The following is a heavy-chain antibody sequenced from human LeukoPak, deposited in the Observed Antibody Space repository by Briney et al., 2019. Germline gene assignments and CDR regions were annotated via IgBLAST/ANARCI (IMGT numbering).Heavy chain of an antibody. J-gene: IGHJ4*02. D-gene: IGHD1-1*01. V-gene: IGHV3-30*18. CDR2: ISHDGSNR. CDR1: GFTFSSFA. Sequence: ESGRSLRLSCTASGFTFSSFAMHWVRQAPGKGLEWVAVISHDGSNRNYADSVNGRFTISRDKSKNTLFLQMNSLRPEDTAVYYCAKGTTGTPFDYWGQGTLVVVSS. CDR3: AKGTTGTPFDY.